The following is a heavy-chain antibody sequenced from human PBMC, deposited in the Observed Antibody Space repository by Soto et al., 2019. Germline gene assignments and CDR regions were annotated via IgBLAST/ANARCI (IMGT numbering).Heavy chain of an antibody. CDR2: IKSKTDGGTT. CDR1: GFTFSNAW. V-gene: IGHV3-15*01. D-gene: IGHD4-17*01. J-gene: IGHJ5*02. Sequence: PGGSLRLSCAASGFTFSNAWMSWVRQAPGKGLEWVGRIKSKTDGGTTDYAAPVKGRFTISRDDSKNTLYLQMNSLKTEDTAVYYCTTDPTEQNVYGDPYTNNWFYPWGRGTLVTVSS. CDR3: TTDPTEQNVYGDPYTNNWFYP.